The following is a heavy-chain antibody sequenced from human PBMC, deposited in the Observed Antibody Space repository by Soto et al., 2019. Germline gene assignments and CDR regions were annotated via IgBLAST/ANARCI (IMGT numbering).Heavy chain of an antibody. CDR3: VRTSLVVAAATREDY. V-gene: IGHV3-74*01. J-gene: IGHJ4*02. D-gene: IGHD2-15*01. Sequence: EVQLVESGGGLVQPGESLRLSCAASGFTFSSYWMHWVRQAPGKGLVWVSRINSDGSSTSYAGSVKGRFTISRDNANNTLYLQMNSRRAEDTAVYYCVRTSLVVAAATREDYWGQGTLVTVSS. CDR1: GFTFSSYW. CDR2: INSDGSST.